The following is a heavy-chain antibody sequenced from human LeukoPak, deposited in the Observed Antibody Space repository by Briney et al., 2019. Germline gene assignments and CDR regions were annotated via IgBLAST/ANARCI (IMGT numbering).Heavy chain of an antibody. J-gene: IGHJ4*02. CDR3: AREFGYAVTSLDY. V-gene: IGHV4-61*02. CDR1: GGSISSGSHY. Sequence: PSETLSLTCTVSGGSISSGSHYWSWIRQPAGKGLEGIGRIYTSVSTHYNPSLKSRATISVDTSKNQFSLKLGSVTAADTAVYYCAREFGYAVTSLDYWGQGTLVTVSS. D-gene: IGHD4-17*01. CDR2: IYTSVST.